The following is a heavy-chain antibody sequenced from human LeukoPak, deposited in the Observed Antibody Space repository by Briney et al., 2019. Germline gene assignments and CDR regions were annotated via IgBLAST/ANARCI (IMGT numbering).Heavy chain of an antibody. CDR3: ARGRPGGDWFDS. J-gene: IGHJ5*01. V-gene: IGHV4-59*01. Sequence: SETLSLTCTLSGGSISSYYWSWIRQPPGKGLEWIGYIYYSGSTNYNPSLKSRVTISVDTSKHQFSLTLSSVTAADTAVYYCARGRPGGDWFDSWGQGTLVTVSS. D-gene: IGHD3-10*01. CDR1: GGSISSYY. CDR2: IYYSGST.